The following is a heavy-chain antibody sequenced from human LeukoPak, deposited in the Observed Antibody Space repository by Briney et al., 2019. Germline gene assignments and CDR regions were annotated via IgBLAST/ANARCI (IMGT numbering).Heavy chain of an antibody. CDR3: ARDGYNWDSYGWFDP. J-gene: IGHJ5*02. CDR2: IDSSSSSI. Sequence: HAGGSLKLSCADSQFTFSSFNMNWVRQPPGKGLEWISYIDSSSSSIFYADSVKGRFTISRDNARNSLYLQMDSLRAEDTAVYYCARDGYNWDSYGWFDPWGQGSLVTVSS. V-gene: IGHV3-48*01. CDR1: QFTFSSFN. D-gene: IGHD1-1*01.